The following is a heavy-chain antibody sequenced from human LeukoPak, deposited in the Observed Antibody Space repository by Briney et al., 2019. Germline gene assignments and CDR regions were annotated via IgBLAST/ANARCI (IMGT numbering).Heavy chain of an antibody. CDR2: INAGNGNT. V-gene: IGHV1-3*01. CDR1: GYTFTNYA. J-gene: IGHJ4*02. CDR3: ARGPIAAVAFFDY. D-gene: IGHD6-13*01. Sequence: ASVKVSCKASGYTFTNYAIHWVRQAPGQRLEWVGWINAGNGNTKYLQRFQGRVTITRDTSASTAYMELSSLRYEDRAVFYCARGPIAAVAFFDYWGQGTLVSVSS.